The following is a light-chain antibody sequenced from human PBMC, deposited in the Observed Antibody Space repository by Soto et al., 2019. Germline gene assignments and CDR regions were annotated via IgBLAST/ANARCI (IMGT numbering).Light chain of an antibody. CDR1: SSNIGSNT. Sequence: QAVLTQPPSASGTPGQRVTISCSGSSSNIGSNTVNWYQQLPGTAPKLLIYSNNQRPSGVPDRISGSKSGTSASLAISGLQTDDEADYYCAAWEDSLNVPVFGGGTKVTVL. CDR2: SNN. CDR3: AAWEDSLNVPV. J-gene: IGLJ2*01. V-gene: IGLV1-44*01.